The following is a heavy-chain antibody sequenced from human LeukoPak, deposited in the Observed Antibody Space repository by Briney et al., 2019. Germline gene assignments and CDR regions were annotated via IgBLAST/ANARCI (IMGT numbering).Heavy chain of an antibody. J-gene: IGHJ6*02. V-gene: IGHV5-51*01. CDR1: GCSFTTYW. Sequence: TGESLKISCKGSGCSFTTYWIGWVRQMPGKGLEWMGIIYPGDSETRYSPSFQGQVTISADKSVDTSYLQWSSLKASDTAMYYCARRGSRSSGVYYGLDVWGQGTTVTVSS. CDR2: IYPGDSET. D-gene: IGHD6-6*01. CDR3: ARRGSRSSGVYYGLDV.